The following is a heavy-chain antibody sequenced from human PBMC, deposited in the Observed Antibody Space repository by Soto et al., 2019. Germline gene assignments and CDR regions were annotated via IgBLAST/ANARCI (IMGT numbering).Heavy chain of an antibody. CDR2: IKQDGSEK. D-gene: IGHD2-2*01. CDR3: ASDSAYCRSTSSSLSYYYYMDV. J-gene: IGHJ6*03. CDR1: GFTFSNHW. Sequence: EVQVVEAGGGLVQPGGSLRLSCAASGFTFSNHWMTWVRQAPGKGLEGVANIKQDGSEKYYVDSVKRRFTPSRENAKTSLYLQMNSLRAEDTAVYYCASDSAYCRSTSSSLSYYYYMDVWGKGTTVTVSS. V-gene: IGHV3-7*01.